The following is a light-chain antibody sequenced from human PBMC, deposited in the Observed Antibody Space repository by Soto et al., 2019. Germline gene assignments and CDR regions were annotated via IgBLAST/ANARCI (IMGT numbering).Light chain of an antibody. CDR1: QSVSSN. CDR3: QQYNYWPPWT. Sequence: EMGMPQSASTLSVSPGARATLSWRASQSVSSNLAWYQQKPGQAPTLLIYGASTRATGIPPRFSGSGSGTEFTLTIISLQSEDFAVYYCQQYNYWPPWTFGQGTKVDIK. V-gene: IGKV3-15*01. J-gene: IGKJ1*01. CDR2: GAS.